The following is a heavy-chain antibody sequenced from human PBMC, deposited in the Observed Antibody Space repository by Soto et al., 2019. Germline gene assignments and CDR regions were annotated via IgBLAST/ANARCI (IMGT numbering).Heavy chain of an antibody. J-gene: IGHJ4*02. D-gene: IGHD3-3*01. CDR2: INPNSGGT. V-gene: IGHV1-2*02. CDR1: GYTFTGYY. Sequence: GASVKVSCKASGYTFTGYYMHWVRQAPGQGLEWMGWINPNSGGTNYAQKFQGRVTMTRDTSISTAYMELGRLRSDDTAVYYCARIWRPLLRFLEWIDYWGQGTLVTVSS. CDR3: ARIWRPLLRFLEWIDY.